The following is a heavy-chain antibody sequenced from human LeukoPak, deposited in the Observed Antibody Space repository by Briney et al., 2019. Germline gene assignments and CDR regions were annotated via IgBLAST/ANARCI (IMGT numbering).Heavy chain of an antibody. CDR2: IASNGGTK. CDR3: AREYCTTNSCYIWGLGY. CDR1: GFSFSTYT. Sequence: GGSLRLSCAASGFSFSTYTMRWVRQAPGKGLEYVSGIASNGGTKYYADSVKGRFTISRDNFKNTVYLQIHSLTTEHMAVYYCAREYCTTNSCYIWGLGYWGQGTMVTVSS. D-gene: IGHD2-2*02. J-gene: IGHJ4*02. V-gene: IGHV3-64*02.